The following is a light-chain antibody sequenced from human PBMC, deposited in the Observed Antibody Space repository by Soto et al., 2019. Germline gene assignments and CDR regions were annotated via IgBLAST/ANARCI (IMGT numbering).Light chain of an antibody. CDR1: QSVSNNY. V-gene: IGKV3-20*01. Sequence: EIVLTQAPGTLSLSPGEISTLSLRASQSVSNNYLAWYQQKPGQAPRLLIYGASNRATGIPDRFSGSGSGTDFTLTISRLEPEGIAVNCGHLDLSAGPFSQGAQGDIK. J-gene: IGKJ1*01. CDR2: GAS. CDR3: HLDLSAGP.